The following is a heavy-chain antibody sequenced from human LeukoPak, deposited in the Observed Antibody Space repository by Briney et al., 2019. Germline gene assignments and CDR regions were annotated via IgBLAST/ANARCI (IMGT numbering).Heavy chain of an antibody. Sequence: PSQTLSLTCSVSGASISNGDYYWSWIRQPPGKGLEWIGYIYDGGNTYYNPSLKRRVTISVDTSKNQFSLRLRSVTAADTAVYYCVKQWLRNAFDLWGQGTMVTVSS. CDR1: GASISNGDYY. V-gene: IGHV4-30-4*01. CDR2: IYDGGNT. D-gene: IGHD3-22*01. CDR3: VKQWLRNAFDL. J-gene: IGHJ3*01.